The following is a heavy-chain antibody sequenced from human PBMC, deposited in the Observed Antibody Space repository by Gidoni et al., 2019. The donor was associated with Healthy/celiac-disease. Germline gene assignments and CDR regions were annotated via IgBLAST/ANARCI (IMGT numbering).Heavy chain of an antibody. CDR3: AKEGEVTMIADY. J-gene: IGHJ4*02. CDR2: ISYDGSNK. Sequence: QVQLVASGGGVVQPGRSLRLSCAAPGFTFSSYGMHWVRQAPGKGLEWVAVISYDGSNKYYADSVKGRFTISRDNSKNTLYLQMNSLRAEDTAVYYCAKEGEVTMIADYWGQGTLVTVSS. D-gene: IGHD3-22*01. V-gene: IGHV3-30*18. CDR1: GFTFSSYG.